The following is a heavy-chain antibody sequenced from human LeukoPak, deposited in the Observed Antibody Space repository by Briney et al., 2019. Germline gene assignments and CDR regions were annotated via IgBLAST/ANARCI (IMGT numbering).Heavy chain of an antibody. V-gene: IGHV4-34*01. CDR2: INHSGST. CDR3: ARGRRNYYGSGIQFDY. J-gene: IGHJ4*02. D-gene: IGHD3-10*01. Sequence: ETLSLTCAVYGGSFSGYYWSWIRQPPGKGLEWIGEINHSGSTNYNPSLKSRVTISVDTSKNQFSLKLSSVTAADTAVYYCARGRRNYYGSGIQFDYWGQGTLVTVSS. CDR1: GGSFSGYY.